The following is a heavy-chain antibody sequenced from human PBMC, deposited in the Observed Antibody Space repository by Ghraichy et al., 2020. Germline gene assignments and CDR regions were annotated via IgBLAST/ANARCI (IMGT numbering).Heavy chain of an antibody. Sequence: SETLYLTCTVSGGSISSYYWSWIRQPPGKGLEWIGYIYYSGSTNYNPSLKSRVTISVDTSKNQFSLKLSSVTAADTAVYYCARDRGYSYGYRVGFDPWGQGTLVTVSS. J-gene: IGHJ5*02. CDR2: IYYSGST. V-gene: IGHV4-59*01. D-gene: IGHD5-18*01. CDR3: ARDRGYSYGYRVGFDP. CDR1: GGSISSYY.